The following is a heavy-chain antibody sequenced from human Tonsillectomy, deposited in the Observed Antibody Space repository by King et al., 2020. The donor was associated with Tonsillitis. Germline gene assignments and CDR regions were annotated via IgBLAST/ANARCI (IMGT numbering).Heavy chain of an antibody. J-gene: IGHJ6*02. D-gene: IGHD2-15*01. CDR3: ARDCSGGSCYPYYFGMDV. V-gene: IGHV3-21*01. CDR1: GFTFSSYS. CDR2: ISSSSSYI. Sequence: VQLVESGEGLVKPGGSLRLSCAASGFTFSSYSMNWVRQSPGKGLEWVSSISSSSSYIYYADSVKGRFAISRDNAKHSLYLQMNSLRAEDTAVYYCARDCSGGSCYPYYFGMDVWGQGTTVTVSS.